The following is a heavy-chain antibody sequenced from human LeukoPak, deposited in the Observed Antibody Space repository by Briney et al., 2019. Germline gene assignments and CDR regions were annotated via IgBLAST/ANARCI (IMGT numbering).Heavy chain of an antibody. CDR1: GGSFSGYY. J-gene: IGHJ4*02. D-gene: IGHD3-10*01. CDR2: INHSGGT. Sequence: PSETLSLTCAVYGGSFSGYYWTWIRQAPGKGLEWIGEINHSGGTNYNPSLKSRVTISVDTSKNQFSLKLSSVTAADTAVYYCASRYYGSGSYSDYWGQGTLVTVSS. V-gene: IGHV4-34*01. CDR3: ASRYYGSGSYSDY.